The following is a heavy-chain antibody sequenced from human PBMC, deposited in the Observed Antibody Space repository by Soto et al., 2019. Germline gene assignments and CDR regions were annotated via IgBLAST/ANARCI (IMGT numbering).Heavy chain of an antibody. Sequence: GASVKVSSKAYGYPFTSFYVNCVRRAPGQGLEWIGIINPSGGSTSYSQKFHGRVTMTRDTSTSTVYMELSSLRSEDTAVYYCATPDPVDTAMVKSAYGMDVWGHGTTFTVSS. V-gene: IGHV1-46*01. CDR3: ATPDPVDTAMVKSAYGMDV. CDR1: GYPFTSFY. CDR2: INPSGGST. D-gene: IGHD5-18*01. J-gene: IGHJ6*02.